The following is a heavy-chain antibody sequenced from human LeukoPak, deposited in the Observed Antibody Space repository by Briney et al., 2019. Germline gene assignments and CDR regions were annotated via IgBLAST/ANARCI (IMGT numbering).Heavy chain of an antibody. CDR3: AKDHGSGSYPNYYYYYMDV. CDR2: IRYDGSNK. V-gene: IGHV3-30*02. CDR1: GFTFSSYG. D-gene: IGHD3-10*01. Sequence: TGGSLRISCAASGFTFSSYGMHWVRQAPGKGLEWVAFIRYDGSNKYYADSVKGRFTISRDNSKNTLYLQMNSLRAEDTAVYYCAKDHGSGSYPNYYYYYMDVWGKGTTVTISS. J-gene: IGHJ6*03.